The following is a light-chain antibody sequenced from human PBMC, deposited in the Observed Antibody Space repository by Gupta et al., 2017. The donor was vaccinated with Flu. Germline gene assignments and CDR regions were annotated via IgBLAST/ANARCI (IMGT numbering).Light chain of an antibody. CDR2: AAS. CDR1: QDIKND. V-gene: IGKV1-17*01. CDR3: LQHYNYPPWT. J-gene: IGKJ1*01. Sequence: DIKMTQSPSSLSASVGDRVTITCRASQDIKNDLHWYQQKPGKAPKRLIYAASNLQSGVPSRFSGSGSGTEFTLTISSLQPEDFATYYCLQHYNYPPWTFGQGTKVEIK.